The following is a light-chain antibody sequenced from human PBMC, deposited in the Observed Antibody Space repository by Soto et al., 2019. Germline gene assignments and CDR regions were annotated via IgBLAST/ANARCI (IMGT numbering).Light chain of an antibody. J-gene: IGLJ2*01. V-gene: IGLV2-8*01. Sequence: QSALTQPPSASGSPGQSVTLSCTGTSSDVGGYNYVSWYQQHPGKAPKLMIYEVTKRPSGVPDRFSGSKSGHTASLTVSGLQAEDEADYFCSSYAGSDSVVFGGGTKLTVL. CDR1: SSDVGGYNY. CDR2: EVT. CDR3: SSYAGSDSVV.